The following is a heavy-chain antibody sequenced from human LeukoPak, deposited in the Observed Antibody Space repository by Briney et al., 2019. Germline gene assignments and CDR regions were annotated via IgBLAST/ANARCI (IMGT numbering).Heavy chain of an antibody. D-gene: IGHD3/OR15-3a*01. Sequence: GGSLRLSCAASGFTFSSYAMSWVRQAPGKGLEWVSAISASADRTFDADSVKGRFTISRDNSKNTLYLQMNSLRAEDTAVYYCARGGRYYFDYWGQGTLVTVSS. V-gene: IGHV3-23*01. J-gene: IGHJ4*02. CDR2: ISASADRT. CDR3: ARGGRYYFDY. CDR1: GFTFSSYA.